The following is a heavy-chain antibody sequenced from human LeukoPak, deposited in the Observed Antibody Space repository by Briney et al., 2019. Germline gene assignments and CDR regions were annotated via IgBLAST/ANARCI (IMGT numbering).Heavy chain of an antibody. J-gene: IGHJ4*02. CDR3: ARGSGSWDIVVVPADPALDY. Sequence: PSETLSLTCAVYGGSFSGYYWSWIRQPPGKGLQWIGEINHSGSTNYNPSLKSRVTISVDTSKTQFYLKLSSVTAADTAVYYCARGSGSWDIVVVPADPALDYWGQGTLVTVSS. V-gene: IGHV4-34*01. D-gene: IGHD2-2*01. CDR2: INHSGST. CDR1: GGSFSGYY.